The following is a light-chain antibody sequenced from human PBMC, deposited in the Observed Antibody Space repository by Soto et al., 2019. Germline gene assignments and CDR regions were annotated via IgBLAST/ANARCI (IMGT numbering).Light chain of an antibody. CDR1: SSNIGNNY. J-gene: IGLJ2*01. Sequence: QSVLTQPPSVSAAPGQKVTISCSGSSSNIGNNYVSWYQQLPGTAPKLLIYYNNVRPSGIPDRFSGSKSGTSATLDITGLQTGDEADYYCGTWDNSLSAVFGGGTKVTVL. V-gene: IGLV1-51*01. CDR2: YNN. CDR3: GTWDNSLSAV.